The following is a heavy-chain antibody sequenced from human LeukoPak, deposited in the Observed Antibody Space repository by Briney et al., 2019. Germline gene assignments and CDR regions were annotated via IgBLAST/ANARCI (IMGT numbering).Heavy chain of an antibody. D-gene: IGHD3-10*01. V-gene: IGHV3-23*01. CDR2: ISGSGGST. CDR3: ASPQYYYGSGSYAFDY. Sequence: GGSLRLSCAASGFTFSSYAMSWVRQAPGKGLEWVSAISGSGGSTYYADSVKGRFTISRDNSKNTLYLQMNSLRAEDTAVYYCASPQYYYGSGSYAFDYWGQGTLVTVSS. J-gene: IGHJ4*02. CDR1: GFTFSSYA.